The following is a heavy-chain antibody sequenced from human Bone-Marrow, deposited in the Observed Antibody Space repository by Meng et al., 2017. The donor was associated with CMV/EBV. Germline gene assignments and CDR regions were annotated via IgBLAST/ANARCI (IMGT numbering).Heavy chain of an antibody. CDR2: IKQDGSEK. CDR1: GFTFSSYW. CDR3: ARESIVGAYYYYYGMDV. Sequence: GESLKISCAASGFTFSSYWMHWVRQAPGKGLEWVANIKQDGSEKYYVDSVKGRFTISRDNAKNSLYLQMNSLRAEDTAVYYCARESIVGAYYYYYGMDVWGQRTTITVSS. J-gene: IGHJ6*02. D-gene: IGHD1-26*01. V-gene: IGHV3-7*01.